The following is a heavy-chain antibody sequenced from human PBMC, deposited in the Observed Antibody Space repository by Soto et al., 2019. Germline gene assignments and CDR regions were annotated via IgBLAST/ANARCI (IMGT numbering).Heavy chain of an antibody. CDR1: GFTFSSYA. D-gene: IGHD3-10*01. Sequence: QVQLVESGGGVVQPGRSLSLSCAASGFTFSSYAMHWVRQAPGKALEWVAVKSYDGSNTYYADSVKRRFTISRDNSKITLYLQMNSLRAEDTDGYYCASLGNAYYYGSGSFRTGFEPWSQGNLVTVSS. V-gene: IGHV3-30-3*01. CDR2: KSYDGSNT. J-gene: IGHJ5*02. CDR3: ASLGNAYYYGSGSFRTGFEP.